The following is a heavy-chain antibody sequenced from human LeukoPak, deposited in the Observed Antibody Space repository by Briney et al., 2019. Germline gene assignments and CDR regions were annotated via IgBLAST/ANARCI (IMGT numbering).Heavy chain of an antibody. CDR1: GFTFSGYW. CDR2: LNTDGSST. V-gene: IGHV3-74*01. J-gene: IGHJ6*01. D-gene: IGHD3-16*01. Sequence: GGSLRLSCAASGFTFSGYWMHWVRQVPGKGLVWVSRLNTDGSSTSYADSVKGRFTISRDNAMNTLYLQMNSLRAEDTAVYYCARDDAFRGVAMDAWGQGTTVTVSS. CDR3: ARDDAFRGVAMDA.